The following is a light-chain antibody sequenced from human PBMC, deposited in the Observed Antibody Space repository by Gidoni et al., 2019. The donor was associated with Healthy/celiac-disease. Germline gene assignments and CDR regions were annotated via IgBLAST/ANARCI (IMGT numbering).Light chain of an antibody. J-gene: IGKJ1*01. CDR3: QQYYSYPRT. CDR1: QGISSY. Sequence: AIRMTQSPSSFSASTRDRVTITCRASQGISSYLAWYQQKPGKAHKLLIYAASTLQSGVPSRFSGSGSGTDFTLTISCLQSEDFATYYCQQYYSYPRTFGQGTKVEIK. V-gene: IGKV1-8*01. CDR2: AAS.